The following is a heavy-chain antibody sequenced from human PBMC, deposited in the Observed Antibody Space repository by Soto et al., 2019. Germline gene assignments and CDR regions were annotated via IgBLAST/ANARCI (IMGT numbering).Heavy chain of an antibody. CDR1: GGSISSGGYY. V-gene: IGHV4-31*03. J-gene: IGHJ4*02. CDR2: IYYSGST. D-gene: IGHD3-9*01. Sequence: SETLSLTCSVSGGSISSGGYYWSWIRQHPGKGLEWIGYIYYSGSTYYNPSLKSRVTISVDTSKNQFSLKLSSVTAADTAVYYCARGAYYDILTGPHLKEYYFDYWGQGTLVTVSS. CDR3: ARGAYYDILTGPHLKEYYFDY.